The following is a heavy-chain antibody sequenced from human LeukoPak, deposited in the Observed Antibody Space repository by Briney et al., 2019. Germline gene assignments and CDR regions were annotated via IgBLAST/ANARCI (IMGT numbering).Heavy chain of an antibody. Sequence: SETLSLTCTVSGGSISSFYWSWIRQPPGKGLEWIGYIYYSGSTNYNPSLKSRVTISVDTSKDQFSLKLTSVTAADTAVYYCARSLSANLVFFLWGQGPTVTVSS. CDR3: ARSLSANLVFFL. D-gene: IGHD2/OR15-2a*01. CDR1: GGSISSFY. J-gene: IGHJ6*02. V-gene: IGHV4-59*08. CDR2: IYYSGST.